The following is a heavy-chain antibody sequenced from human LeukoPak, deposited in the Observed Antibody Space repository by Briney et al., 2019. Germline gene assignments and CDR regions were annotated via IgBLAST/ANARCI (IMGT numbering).Heavy chain of an antibody. CDR2: INHSGST. CDR1: GGSFSGYY. D-gene: IGHD3-10*01. V-gene: IGHV4-34*01. J-gene: IGHJ5*02. Sequence: SETLSLTCAVYGGSFSGYYWSWIRQPPGKELEWIGEINHSGSTNYNPSLKSRVTISVDTSKNQFSLKLSSVTAADTAVYYCARGQYYGSGTRAHNWFDPWGQGTLVTVSS. CDR3: ARGQYYGSGTRAHNWFDP.